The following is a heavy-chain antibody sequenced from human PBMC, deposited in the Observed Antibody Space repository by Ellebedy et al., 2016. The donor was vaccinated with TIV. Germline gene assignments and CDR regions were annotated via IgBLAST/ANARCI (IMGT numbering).Heavy chain of an antibody. V-gene: IGHV4-59*01. J-gene: IGHJ4*02. CDR1: GGSITGYY. D-gene: IGHD3-10*01. CDR2: IYYSGST. Sequence: SETLSLTCTVSGGSITGYYWSWIRQPPGKGLKWIGYIYYSGSTNYNPSLKSRVTISVDTSKNYFSLNLTSVTAADTAVYYCARAGMVRGVIMDYWGQGTQVTVSS. CDR3: ARAGMVRGVIMDY.